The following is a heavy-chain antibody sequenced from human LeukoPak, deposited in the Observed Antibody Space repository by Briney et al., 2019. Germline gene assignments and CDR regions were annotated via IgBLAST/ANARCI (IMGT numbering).Heavy chain of an antibody. V-gene: IGHV1-2*02. D-gene: IGHD6-13*01. CDR3: ARDTLLYSSSWYYYYYYMDV. Sequence: ASVKVSCKASGYTFTGCYMHWVRQAPGQGLEWMGWINPNSGGTNYAEKFQGRVTMTRDTSISTAYMELSRLRSDDTAVYYCARDTLLYSSSWYYYYYYMDVWGKGTTVTVSS. J-gene: IGHJ6*03. CDR1: GYTFTGCY. CDR2: INPNSGGT.